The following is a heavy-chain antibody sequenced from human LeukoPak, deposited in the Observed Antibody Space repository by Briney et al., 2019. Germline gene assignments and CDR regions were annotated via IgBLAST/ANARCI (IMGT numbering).Heavy chain of an antibody. Sequence: GASVTVSCKASGYTFTSSYINWVRQAPGQRLEWMGWISAYNGRTNYAQKFQGRVTMTTDSSTSTAYMDLTSLRSDDTAVYYCARGGTYYPCIDYWGQGPLVSVSS. CDR1: GYTFTSSY. CDR3: ARGGTYYPCIDY. CDR2: ISAYNGRT. D-gene: IGHD1-26*01. V-gene: IGHV1-18*01. J-gene: IGHJ4*02.